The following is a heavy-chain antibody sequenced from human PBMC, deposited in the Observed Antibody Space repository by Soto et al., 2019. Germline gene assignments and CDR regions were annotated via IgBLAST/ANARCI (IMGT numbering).Heavy chain of an antibody. CDR1: GFTFSSYW. D-gene: IGHD3-16*01. CDR2: IKQDGSEK. CDR3: ARDRMMGYYYGMDV. Sequence: GSLRLSCAASGFTFSSYWMSWVRQAPGKGLEWVANIKQDGSEKYYVDSVKGRFTISRDNAKNSLYLQMNSLRAEDTAVYYCARDRMMGYYYGMDVWGQGTTVTVSS. J-gene: IGHJ6*02. V-gene: IGHV3-7*01.